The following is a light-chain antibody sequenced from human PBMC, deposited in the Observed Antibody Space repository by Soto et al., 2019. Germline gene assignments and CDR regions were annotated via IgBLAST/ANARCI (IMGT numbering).Light chain of an antibody. CDR3: QQLNSYPLT. V-gene: IGKV1-9*01. Sequence: IQWTKAPSFLSASVGDSVTITCRARQGISSSLAWYQQKPGKAPKLLIYAASTLQSGVPSRFSGSGSGTEFTLTISSLQPEDFATYYCQQLNSYPLTFGGGTKVEIK. J-gene: IGKJ4*01. CDR2: AAS. CDR1: QGISSS.